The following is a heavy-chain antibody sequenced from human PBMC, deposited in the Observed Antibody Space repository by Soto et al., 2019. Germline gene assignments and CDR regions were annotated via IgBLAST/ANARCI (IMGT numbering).Heavy chain of an antibody. CDR3: ARELLFYDSDGFSWDDAFDI. Sequence: SETLSLPRAVSGGSLSSSAYSWSWIRQPPGKGLEWIGFIYQSGSTYYNPSLKSRVTMSLDRPKNQFSLKLSSVTAADTAVYYCARELLFYDSDGFSWDDAFDIWGQGTMVT. D-gene: IGHD3-22*01. V-gene: IGHV4-30-2*01. CDR2: IYQSGST. CDR1: GGSLSSSAYS. J-gene: IGHJ3*02.